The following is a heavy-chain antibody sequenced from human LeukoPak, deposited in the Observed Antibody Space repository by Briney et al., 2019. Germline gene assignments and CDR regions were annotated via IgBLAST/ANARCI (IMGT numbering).Heavy chain of an antibody. D-gene: IGHD5-18*01. Sequence: GGSLRLSCAASGFTFSSYAMHWVRQAPGEGLEYVSAISSNGGSTYYANSVKGGFTISRDNSKNTLYLQMGSLRAEDMAVYYCARDRSYGYYYYYYMDVWGKGTTVTVSS. CDR2: ISSNGGST. V-gene: IGHV3-64*01. J-gene: IGHJ6*03. CDR3: ARDRSYGYYYYYYMDV. CDR1: GFTFSSYA.